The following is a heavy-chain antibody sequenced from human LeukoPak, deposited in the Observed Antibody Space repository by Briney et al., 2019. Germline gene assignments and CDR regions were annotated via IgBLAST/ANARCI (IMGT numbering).Heavy chain of an antibody. Sequence: SETLSLTCTVSGYSISNGYYWDWIRQPPGRGLEWIGNIYRSGSTSYNPSLKSRVTISVDTSKNQFSLKVNSVTAADTAVYYCASTESDDTGFFDYWGQGTLVTVSS. CDR2: IYRSGST. J-gene: IGHJ4*02. D-gene: IGHD7-27*01. CDR1: GYSISNGYY. V-gene: IGHV4-38-2*02. CDR3: ASTESDDTGFFDY.